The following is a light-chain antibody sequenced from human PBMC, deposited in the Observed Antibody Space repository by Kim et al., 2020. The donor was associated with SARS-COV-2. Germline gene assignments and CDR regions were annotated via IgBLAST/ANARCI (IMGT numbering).Light chain of an antibody. CDR3: QQYDPSFPYT. Sequence: EIVLTQSPGTLSLSPGERATLSCRTSETISSDYVACYRHKPGQAPRLLIYGASTRATGIPERFSGSGSGTDFTLTISRLEPEDFAVYYCQQYDPSFPYTFGQGTKLEIK. CDR2: GAS. V-gene: IGKV3-20*01. CDR1: ETISSDY. J-gene: IGKJ2*01.